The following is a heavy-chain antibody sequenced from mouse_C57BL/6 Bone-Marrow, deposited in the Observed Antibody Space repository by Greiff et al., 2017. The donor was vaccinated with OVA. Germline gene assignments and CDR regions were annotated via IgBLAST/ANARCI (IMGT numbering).Heavy chain of an antibody. CDR2: IDPSDSYT. J-gene: IGHJ2*01. CDR3: ATRHYYGSSCDY. CDR1: GYTFTSYW. D-gene: IGHD1-1*01. Sequence: VQLQESGAELVMPGASVKLSCKASGYTFTSYWMHWVKQRPGQGLEWIGEIDPSDSYTNYNQKFKGKSTLTVDKSSSTAYMQLSSLTSEDSAVYYCATRHYYGSSCDYWGQGTTLTVSS. V-gene: IGHV1-69*01.